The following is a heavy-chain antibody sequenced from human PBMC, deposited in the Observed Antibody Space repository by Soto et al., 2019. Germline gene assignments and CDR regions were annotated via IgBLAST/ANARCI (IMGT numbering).Heavy chain of an antibody. CDR1: GGSFSGYY. Sequence: SETLSLTCAVYGGSFSGYYWTWIRQPPGTGLEWIGEINHSGSTNYNPSLKNRVTISLDTSKNQFSLKLTSVTAVYTAVYYCARDKITGLFDYWGQGTLVTVSS. CDR2: INHSGST. D-gene: IGHD2-8*02. CDR3: ARDKITGLFDY. J-gene: IGHJ4*02. V-gene: IGHV4-34*01.